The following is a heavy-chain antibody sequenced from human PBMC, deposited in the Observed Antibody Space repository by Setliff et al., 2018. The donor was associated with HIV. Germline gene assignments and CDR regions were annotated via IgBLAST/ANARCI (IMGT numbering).Heavy chain of an antibody. V-gene: IGHV4-4*09. CDR1: GDSISSYY. CDR2: IYSTGDS. J-gene: IGHJ4*02. CDR3: ARYRRPPYYLDY. D-gene: IGHD3-16*02. Sequence: SETLSLTCTVSGDSISSYYWSWIRQPPGKELEWIGYIYSTGDSNYNASLKSRVTMAVDTSKNQFSLKLTSVTAADTAVYYCARYRRPPYYLDYWGQGTLVTVSS.